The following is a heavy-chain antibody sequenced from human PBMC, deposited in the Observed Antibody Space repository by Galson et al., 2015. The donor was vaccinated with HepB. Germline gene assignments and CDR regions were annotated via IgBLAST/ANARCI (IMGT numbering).Heavy chain of an antibody. V-gene: IGHV5-51*01. CDR3: ARRACSTFSCYVSQKGPNWYFDL. CDR1: GYSFSSYW. Sequence: QSGAEVKKPGESLKMSCKGFGYSFSSYWIAWVRQMPGKGLEWMGIIHPGDSEIRYSPSFEGQVTFSADKSINTAYLQWSRLKASDTAMYFCARRACSTFSCYVSQKGPNWYFDLWGRGTLVTVSS. D-gene: IGHD2-2*01. J-gene: IGHJ2*01. CDR2: IHPGDSEI.